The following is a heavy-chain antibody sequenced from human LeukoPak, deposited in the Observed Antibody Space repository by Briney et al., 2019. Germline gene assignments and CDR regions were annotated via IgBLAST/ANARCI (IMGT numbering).Heavy chain of an antibody. CDR1: GFTFSSYS. J-gene: IGHJ6*02. V-gene: IGHV3-48*01. CDR2: SQSFTGTT. D-gene: IGHD3-9*01. CDR3: TKDYCGKFCSAV. Sequence: GGSLRLSCAASGFTFSSYSMNWIRQAPGKGLEWVSYSQSFTGTTSYADSVEGRFTISRDNSKNTLYLQMNSLRAEDTAKYYCTKDYCGKFCSAVWGQGTTVTVSS.